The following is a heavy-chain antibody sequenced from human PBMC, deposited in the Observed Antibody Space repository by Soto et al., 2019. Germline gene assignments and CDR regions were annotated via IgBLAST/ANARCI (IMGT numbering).Heavy chain of an antibody. Sequence: SSETLSLTCTVSGGSISSYYWSWIRQPPGKGLEWIGYIYYSGSTNYNPSLKSRVTISVDTSKNQFSLKLSSVTAADTAVYYCARSGRAARNYYGMDVWGQGTTVTVSS. V-gene: IGHV4-59*01. CDR3: ARSGRAARNYYGMDV. CDR2: IYYSGST. D-gene: IGHD6-6*01. CDR1: GGSISSYY. J-gene: IGHJ6*02.